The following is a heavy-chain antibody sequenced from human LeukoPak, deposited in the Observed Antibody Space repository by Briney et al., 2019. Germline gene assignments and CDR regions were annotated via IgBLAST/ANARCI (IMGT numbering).Heavy chain of an antibody. D-gene: IGHD2-15*01. CDR3: ARGRRSPRYCSGGSCYHSDY. Sequence: ASVKVSCKASGYTFTGYYMHWVRQATGQGLEWMGWMNPNSGNTGYAQKFQGRVTMTRNTSISTAYMELSSLRSEDTAVYYCARGRRSPRYCSGGSCYHSDYWGQGTLVTVSS. CDR2: MNPNSGNT. V-gene: IGHV1-8*02. CDR1: GYTFTGYY. J-gene: IGHJ4*02.